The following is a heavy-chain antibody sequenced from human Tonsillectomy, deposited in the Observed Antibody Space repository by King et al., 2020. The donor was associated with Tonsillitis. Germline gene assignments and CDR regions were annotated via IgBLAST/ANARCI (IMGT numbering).Heavy chain of an antibody. CDR3: ARDSLGMAALGWEDNYYHMDV. CDR2: INPSSGST. V-gene: IGHV1-46*02. D-gene: IGHD6-13*01. CDR1: GYTFNSYY. J-gene: IGHJ6*03. Sequence: QLVQSGAEVKKPGASVKVSCKASGYTFNSYYMHWVRQAPGQGLEWMGIINPSSGSTTYAQKFQGRVTLTRDTSTSTVFMELSSLRSEDTAVYYCARDSLGMAALGWEDNYYHMDVWGKGTTVTVSS.